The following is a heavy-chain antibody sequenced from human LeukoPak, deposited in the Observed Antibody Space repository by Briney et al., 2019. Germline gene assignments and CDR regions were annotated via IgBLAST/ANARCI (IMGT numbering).Heavy chain of an antibody. Sequence: ASVKVSCKASGYTFTSYGISWVRQAPGQGLEWMGWISAYNGNTNYAQKLQGRGTMTTDTSTSTAYMELRSLRSDDTAVYYCARSLGYYDSSGYYLNYYYYYYMDVWGKGTTVTVSS. V-gene: IGHV1-18*01. CDR2: ISAYNGNT. J-gene: IGHJ6*03. CDR1: GYTFTSYG. D-gene: IGHD3-22*01. CDR3: ARSLGYYDSSGYYLNYYYYYYMDV.